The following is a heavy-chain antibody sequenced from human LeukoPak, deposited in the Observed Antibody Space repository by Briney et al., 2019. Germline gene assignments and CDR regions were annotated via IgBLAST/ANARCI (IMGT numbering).Heavy chain of an antibody. J-gene: IGHJ4*02. CDR3: ARDRPTVTTPAYYFDY. V-gene: IGHV3-30-3*01. CDR2: ISYDGSNK. CDR1: GFTFSSYA. D-gene: IGHD4-11*01. Sequence: GGSLRLSCAASGFTFSSYAMHWVRQAPGKGLEWVAVISYDGSNKYYADSVKGRFTISRDNSKNTLYLQMNSLRAEDTAVYYCARDRPTVTTPAYYFDYWGQGTLVTVSS.